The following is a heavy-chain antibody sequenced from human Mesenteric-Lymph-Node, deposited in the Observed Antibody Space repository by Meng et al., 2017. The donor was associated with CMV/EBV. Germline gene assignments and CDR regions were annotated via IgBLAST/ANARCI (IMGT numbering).Heavy chain of an antibody. V-gene: IGHV3-21*01. CDR3: ARDLGRPLATMRGPY. J-gene: IGHJ4*02. D-gene: IGHD5-24*01. CDR2: ISSNSSYI. Sequence: GESLKISCAASGFTFSSYSMNWVRQAPGKGLEWVSSISSNSSYIYYADSVKGRFTISRDNAKNSLYLQMNSLRAEDTAVYYCARDLGRPLATMRGPYWGQGTLVTVSS. CDR1: GFTFSSYS.